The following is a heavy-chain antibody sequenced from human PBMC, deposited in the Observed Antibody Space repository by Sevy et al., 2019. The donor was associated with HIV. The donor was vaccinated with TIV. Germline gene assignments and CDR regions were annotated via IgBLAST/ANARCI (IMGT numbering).Heavy chain of an antibody. CDR1: GGSFASGTFY. D-gene: IGHD6-13*01. CDR2: VYPSGSA. CDR3: AAGMIEAAENVYAYGLDV. Sequence: TLSLTCTVSGGSFASGTFYWSWVRQPAGKGLEWIGRVYPSGSANYSPSLTRRVTMSVDTSRNQLALRLSSVTAADAAVDFCAAGMIEAAENVYAYGLDVWGQGTTVTVSS. J-gene: IGHJ6*02. V-gene: IGHV4-61*02.